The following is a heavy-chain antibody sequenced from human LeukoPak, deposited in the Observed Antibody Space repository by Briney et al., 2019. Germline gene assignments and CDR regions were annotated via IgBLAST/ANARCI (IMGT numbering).Heavy chain of an antibody. J-gene: IGHJ4*02. V-gene: IGHV4-61*02. CDR1: GGSISSGSYY. CDR2: IYTSGST. D-gene: IGHD6-13*01. CDR3: ARFSSWHYFDY. Sequence: SETLSLTCTVSGGSISSGSYYWSWIRQPAGKGLEWIGRIYTSGSTNYNPSLKSRVTISVDTSKNQFSLKLSSVTAADTAVYYCARFSSWHYFDYWGQGTLVTVSS.